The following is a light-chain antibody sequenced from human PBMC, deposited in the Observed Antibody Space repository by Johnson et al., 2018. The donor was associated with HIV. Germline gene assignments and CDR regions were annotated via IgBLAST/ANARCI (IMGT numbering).Light chain of an antibody. CDR1: SSNIGNNY. J-gene: IGLJ1*01. CDR3: ATWDSSLTVDV. CDR2: KNK. Sequence: QSVLTQPPSVSAAPGQKVTISCSGSSSNIGNNYVSWYQQLPGTAPKLLIYKNKKRPSGIPDRFSGSKSGTSATLGITGLQTGDEADYYCATWDSSLTVDVFGTGTKVTVL. V-gene: IGLV1-51*01.